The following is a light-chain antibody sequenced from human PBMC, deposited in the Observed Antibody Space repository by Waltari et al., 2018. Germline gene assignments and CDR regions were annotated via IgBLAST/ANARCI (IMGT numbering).Light chain of an antibody. CDR2: WAS. CDR3: QQYYSSPVT. V-gene: IGKV4-1*01. J-gene: IGKJ5*01. CDR1: QSVLYSSRDKNY. Sequence: DIVLTQSPDSLAVSLGERATINCKSSQSVLYSSRDKNYLTWYQQKPGQPPKLLISWASARESGVPDRFSGSGSGTDFTLTISSLQAEDVAVYYCQQYYSSPVTFGQGTRLEIK.